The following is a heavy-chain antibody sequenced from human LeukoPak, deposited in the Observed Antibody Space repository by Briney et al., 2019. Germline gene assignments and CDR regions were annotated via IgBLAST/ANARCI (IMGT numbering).Heavy chain of an antibody. Sequence: SLRLSCAASGFTFDDYAMHWVRQAPGKGLEWVSGISWNSGSIGYADSVKGRFTISRDNAKNSLYLQIDSLRAEDTALYYCASNYFDYWGQGTLVTVSS. V-gene: IGHV3-9*01. J-gene: IGHJ4*02. CDR3: ASNYFDY. CDR2: ISWNSGSI. CDR1: GFTFDDYA.